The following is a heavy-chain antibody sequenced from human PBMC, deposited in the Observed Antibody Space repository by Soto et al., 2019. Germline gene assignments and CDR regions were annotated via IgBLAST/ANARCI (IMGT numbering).Heavy chain of an antibody. CDR1: GYTFTNND. V-gene: IGHV1-8*01. CDR2: MNPGSGDT. J-gene: IGHJ5*01. CDR3: ARMASFGSLNWFDP. Sequence: GASVKVCCKASGYTFTNNDVTWVRQATGQGLEWMGWMNPGSGDTGYAQKFQGRVTMTRDISIATAYMELSSLRSEDTAIYYCARMASFGSLNWFDPWGQGTLVTVSS. D-gene: IGHD5-18*01.